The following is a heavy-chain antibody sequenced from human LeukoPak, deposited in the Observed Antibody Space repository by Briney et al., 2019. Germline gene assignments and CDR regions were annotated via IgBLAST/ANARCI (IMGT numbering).Heavy chain of an antibody. CDR3: ASNYYGSGSYA. CDR2: IYYSGST. Sequence: SETLSLTCTVSGGSISSYYWSWIRQPPGKGLEWIGYIYYSGSTNYNPSLKSRVTISVDTSKNQFSLKLSSVTAADTAVYYCASNYYGSGSYAWGQGTLVTVSS. CDR1: GGSISSYY. V-gene: IGHV4-59*08. D-gene: IGHD3-10*01. J-gene: IGHJ5*02.